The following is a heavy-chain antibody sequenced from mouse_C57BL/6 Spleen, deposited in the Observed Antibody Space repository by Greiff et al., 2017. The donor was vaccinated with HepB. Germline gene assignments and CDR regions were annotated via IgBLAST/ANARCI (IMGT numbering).Heavy chain of an antibody. CDR3: AVTTVVAKGYYFDY. CDR1: GYTFTSYW. CDR2: IDPSDSYT. D-gene: IGHD1-1*01. V-gene: IGHV1-69*01. Sequence: VQLQQPGAELVMPGASVKLSCKASGYTFTSYWMHWVKQRPGQGLEWIGEIDPSDSYTNYNQKFKGKSTLTVDKSSSTAYMQLSSLTSEDSAVYYCAVTTVVAKGYYFDYWGQGTTLTVSS. J-gene: IGHJ2*01.